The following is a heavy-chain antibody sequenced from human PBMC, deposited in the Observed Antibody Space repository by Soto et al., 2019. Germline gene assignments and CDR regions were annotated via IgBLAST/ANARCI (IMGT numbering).Heavy chain of an antibody. CDR2: IGSRSDI. V-gene: IGHV3-21*01. D-gene: IGHD2-2*02. Sequence: KPGGSLRLSCVGSGFTFSNYSINWVRQAPGKGLEWVSSIGSRSDIYYADSVKGRFTISRDNAENSVSLQMNSLRAEDTAVYYCAREYTAWPLAYGLDVWGQGTTVTVSS. J-gene: IGHJ6*02. CDR3: AREYTAWPLAYGLDV. CDR1: GFTFSNYS.